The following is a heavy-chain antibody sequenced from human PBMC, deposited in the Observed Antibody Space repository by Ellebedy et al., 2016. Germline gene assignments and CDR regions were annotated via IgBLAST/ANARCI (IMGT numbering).Heavy chain of an antibody. CDR3: ARGMYQLLPDDY. V-gene: IGHV1-8*01. CDR2: MNPNSGNT. CDR1: GYTFTSYD. J-gene: IGHJ4*02. D-gene: IGHD2-2*01. Sequence: ASVKVSCXASGYTFTSYDINWVRQAAGQGLEWMGWMNPNSGNTGYAQKFQGRVTMTRHTSINTAYMELSSLRSEDTAVYYCARGMYQLLPDDYWGQGALVTVSS.